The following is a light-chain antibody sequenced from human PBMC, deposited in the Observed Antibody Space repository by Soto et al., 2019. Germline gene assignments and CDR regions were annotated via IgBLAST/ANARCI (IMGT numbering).Light chain of an antibody. CDR1: QSINRH. V-gene: IGKV3-11*01. CDR2: DAS. Sequence: EIVLTQSPATLSLSPGERATLSCRASQSINRHLAWYRQKPGQAPRLLIYDASNRATGIPARFSGSGSGTACAVAVSSLDPEDFGVYYCQQRCNWPPVTFGGWTTGDIK. J-gene: IGKJ4*01. CDR3: QQRCNWPPVT.